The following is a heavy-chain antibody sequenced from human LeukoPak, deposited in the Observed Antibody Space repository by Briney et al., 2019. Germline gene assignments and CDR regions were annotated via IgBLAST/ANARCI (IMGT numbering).Heavy chain of an antibody. D-gene: IGHD1-26*01. CDR2: IYHSGST. CDR3: ARLVGATLYYFDY. J-gene: IGHJ4*02. V-gene: IGHV4-30-2*01. CDR1: GGSISSGGYS. Sequence: SETLSLTCAVSGGSISSGGYSWSCIRQPPGKGLECTGYIYHSGSTYYNPSLKSRVTISVDRSKNQFSLKLSSVTAADTAVYYCARLVGATLYYFDYWGQGTLVTVSS.